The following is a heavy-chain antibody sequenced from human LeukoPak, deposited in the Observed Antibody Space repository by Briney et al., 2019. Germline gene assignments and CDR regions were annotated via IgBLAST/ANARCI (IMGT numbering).Heavy chain of an antibody. D-gene: IGHD3-22*01. V-gene: IGHV3-21*01. Sequence: GGSLRLSCAASGFTFSSYSMNWVRQAPGKGLEWVSSISSSSSYIYYADSVKGRFTISRDNAKNSLYLQMNSLRAEDTAVYYCARDRTDSSGYYYPWGQGTLVTVSS. CDR3: ARDRTDSSGYYYP. J-gene: IGHJ5*02. CDR1: GFTFSSYS. CDR2: ISSSSSYI.